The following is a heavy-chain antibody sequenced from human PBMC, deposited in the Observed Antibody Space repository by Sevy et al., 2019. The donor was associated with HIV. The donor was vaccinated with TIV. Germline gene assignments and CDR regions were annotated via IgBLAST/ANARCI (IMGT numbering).Heavy chain of an antibody. CDR1: GYTFTNHE. V-gene: IGHV1-8*01. D-gene: IGHD3-16*01. J-gene: IGHJ4*02. CDR2: VRPNSDEA. Sequence: ASVKVSCKASGYTFTNHEINWVRQAAGQGLEWMGWVRPNSDEAGYTRKFQGRVTMTRDTSTSTAYLEVTSLTSEDTAVYYCARRRGSSWGASHDWGQGTLVTVSS. CDR3: ARRRGSSWGASHD.